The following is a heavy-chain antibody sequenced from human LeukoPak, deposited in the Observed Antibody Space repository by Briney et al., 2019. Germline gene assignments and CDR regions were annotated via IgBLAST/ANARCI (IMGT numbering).Heavy chain of an antibody. CDR2: VSGDGGVT. V-gene: IGHV3-43*02. J-gene: IGHJ4*02. D-gene: IGHD2/OR15-2a*01. CDR1: GFTFRDFS. Sequence: GGSLRLSCAASGFTFRDFSMHWVRQAPGKGLEWVSLVSGDGGVTHYADSVKGRFTISRDNSKNSLYLQMSSLRVEDTAFYYCAKGNNSLSFNFDYWGQGTLVTVSS. CDR3: AKGNNSLSFNFDY.